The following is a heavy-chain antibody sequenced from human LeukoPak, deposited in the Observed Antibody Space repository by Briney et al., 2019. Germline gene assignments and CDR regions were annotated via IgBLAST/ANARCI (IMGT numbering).Heavy chain of an antibody. CDR2: INPNSGGT. D-gene: IGHD2-2*01. Sequence: ASVKVSCKPSGYTFTGYYMLWVRQAPGQGLEWMGWINPNSGGTNYAQKFQGRVTMTRDTSISTAYMELSRLRSDDTAVYYCARDGVLGYCSSTSCHRVYWGQGTLVTVSS. J-gene: IGHJ4*02. CDR1: GYTFTGYY. V-gene: IGHV1-2*02. CDR3: ARDGVLGYCSSTSCHRVY.